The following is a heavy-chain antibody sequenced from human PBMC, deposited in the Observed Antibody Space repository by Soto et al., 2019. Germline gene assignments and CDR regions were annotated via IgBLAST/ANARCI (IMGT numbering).Heavy chain of an antibody. J-gene: IGHJ4*02. D-gene: IGHD6-6*01. V-gene: IGHV1-69*01. CDR2: IIPISGTA. CDR3: AREGAARRGVYGQDPDY. CDR1: GGTFSSYA. Sequence: QVQLVQSGAEVKKPGSSVKVSCKASGGTFSSYAISWVRQAPGQGLEWMGGIIPISGTANYAQKFQGRVTITADESTSTAYMELSSLRSEDTAVYYCAREGAARRGVYGQDPDYWGQGTLVTVSS.